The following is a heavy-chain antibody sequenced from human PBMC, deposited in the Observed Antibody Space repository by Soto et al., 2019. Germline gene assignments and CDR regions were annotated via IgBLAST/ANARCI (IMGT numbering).Heavy chain of an antibody. CDR2: IIPIYGTA. CDR3: ARGGFIVGAPDAFDI. CDR1: GGTFSSYA. Sequence: QVQLVQSGAEVKKPGSSVKVSCKASGGTFSSYAISWVRQAPGQGLEWMGGIIPIYGTANYAQKFQGRVTISADESTSTAYMELSSLRSEDTAVYYGARGGFIVGAPDAFDIWGQGTMVTVSS. V-gene: IGHV1-69*12. D-gene: IGHD1-26*01. J-gene: IGHJ3*02.